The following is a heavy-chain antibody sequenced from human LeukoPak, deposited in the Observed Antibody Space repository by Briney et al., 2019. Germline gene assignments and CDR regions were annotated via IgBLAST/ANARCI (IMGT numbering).Heavy chain of an antibody. CDR2: IRSETSGGTA. Sequence: GGSLRLSCTTSGFTFGDYPMSWVRQAPGKGLEWVGFIRSETSGGTAEYAASVKGRFTISRDDSKSIAYLQMNSLKTEDTAVYYCTRVGIWGQGTLVTVSS. V-gene: IGHV3-49*04. CDR3: TRVGI. J-gene: IGHJ4*02. CDR1: GFTFGDYP.